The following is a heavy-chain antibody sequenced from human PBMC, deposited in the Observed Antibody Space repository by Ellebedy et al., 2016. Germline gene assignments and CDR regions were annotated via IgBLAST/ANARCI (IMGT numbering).Heavy chain of an antibody. Sequence: ASVKVSCKASGYTFTSYDINWVRQATGQGLEWMGWMNPNSGNTGYAQKFQGRVTMTRNTSISTAYMELSSLRSEDTAVYYCARGPYDSSGYYYLGAFDIWGQGTMVTVSS. CDR2: MNPNSGNT. J-gene: IGHJ3*02. V-gene: IGHV1-8*01. CDR3: ARGPYDSSGYYYLGAFDI. CDR1: GYTFTSYD. D-gene: IGHD3-22*01.